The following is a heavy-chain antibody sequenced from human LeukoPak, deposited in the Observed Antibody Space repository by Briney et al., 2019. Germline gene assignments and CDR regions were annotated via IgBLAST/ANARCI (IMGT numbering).Heavy chain of an antibody. Sequence: ASVKVSCKASGYTFTSYGISWVRQAPGQGLEWMGWISAYNGNTNYAQKLQGRVTMTTDTSTSTAYMELWSLTPDDSAVYYCARDPATPTGKWPYSLDYWGQGTLITVSS. CDR2: ISAYNGNT. V-gene: IGHV1-18*01. D-gene: IGHD6-25*01. J-gene: IGHJ4*02. CDR3: ARDPATPTGKWPYSLDY. CDR1: GYTFTSYG.